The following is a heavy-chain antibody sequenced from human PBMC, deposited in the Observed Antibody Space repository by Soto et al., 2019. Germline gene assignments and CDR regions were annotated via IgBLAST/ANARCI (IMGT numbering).Heavy chain of an antibody. CDR3: AKDGYTSGWYPPNSNWFDP. V-gene: IGHV3-23*01. Sequence: GESLKISCAASGFTFSSYAMNWVRQAPGKGLEWVSGISAGGGRTYYADSVKGRFTISRDNSKNTLYLQMNSLRAEDTALYYCAKDGYTSGWYPPNSNWFDPWGQGSLVTVSS. D-gene: IGHD6-19*01. J-gene: IGHJ5*02. CDR2: ISAGGGRT. CDR1: GFTFSSYA.